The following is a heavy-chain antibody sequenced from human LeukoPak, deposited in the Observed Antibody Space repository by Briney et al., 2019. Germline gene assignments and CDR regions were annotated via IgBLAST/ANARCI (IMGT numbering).Heavy chain of an antibody. V-gene: IGHV3-74*01. Sequence: GGSLRLSCAASGFTLSNSWMHWVRQAPGKGLVWVSRTNGDGSDTSYADSVKGRFAISRDSATNTLHLQMNSLRAEDTAIYYCVRDGEYSHGIDFDYWGQGTLVTVSP. CDR3: VRDGEYSHGIDFDY. CDR2: TNGDGSDT. D-gene: IGHD5-18*01. J-gene: IGHJ4*02. CDR1: GFTLSNSW.